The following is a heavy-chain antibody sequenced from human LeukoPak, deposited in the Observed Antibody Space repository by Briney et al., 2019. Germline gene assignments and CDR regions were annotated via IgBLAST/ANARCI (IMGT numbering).Heavy chain of an antibody. CDR2: ISSSSGYI. V-gene: IGHV3-21*01. Sequence: GGSLRLSCAASGFTFSSYWMHWVRQAPGKGLEWVSSISSSSGYIYYADSVKGRFTISRDNAKNSLYLQMDSLRAEDTAVYYCARVSGGNFFDYWGQGTLVTVSS. CDR3: ARVSGGNFFDY. D-gene: IGHD4-23*01. J-gene: IGHJ4*02. CDR1: GFTFSSYW.